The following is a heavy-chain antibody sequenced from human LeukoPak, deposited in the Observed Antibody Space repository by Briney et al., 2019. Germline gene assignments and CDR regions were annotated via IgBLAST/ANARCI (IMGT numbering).Heavy chain of an antibody. D-gene: IGHD3-3*01. CDR2: VHLDGRT. Sequence: PSETLSLTCGVSGGSISSTNWWTWVRQPPGKGLEWIGEVHLDGRTNYNPSLESRLTMSVDLSENHISLKLTSVTTADTAVYYCAREGGFYRPLDYSGQGTLVTVSS. CDR3: AREGGFYRPLDY. CDR1: GGSISSTNW. J-gene: IGHJ4*02. V-gene: IGHV4-4*02.